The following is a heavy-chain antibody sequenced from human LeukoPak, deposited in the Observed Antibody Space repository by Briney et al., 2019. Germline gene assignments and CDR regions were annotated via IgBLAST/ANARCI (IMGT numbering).Heavy chain of an antibody. CDR3: ARGENYYDSSGYYY. D-gene: IGHD3-22*01. CDR2: ISSSSSYI. CDR1: GFTFSSYS. V-gene: IGHV3-21*01. J-gene: IGHJ4*02. Sequence: GGSLRLSCAASGFTFSSYSMNWVRQAPGKGLEWVSSISSSSSYIYYADSVKGRFTISRDNAKNSLYLQMNSLRAEDTAVYYCARGENYYDSSGYYYWGQGTLVTVSS.